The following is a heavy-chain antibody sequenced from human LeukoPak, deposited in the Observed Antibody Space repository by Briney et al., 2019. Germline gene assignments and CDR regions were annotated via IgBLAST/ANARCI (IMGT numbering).Heavy chain of an antibody. D-gene: IGHD2-2*01. CDR1: GFTFSSYA. V-gene: IGHV3-23*01. CDR2: ISGSGGST. Sequence: GGSLRLSCAASGFTFSSYAMSWVRQAPGKGLEWVSAISGSGGSTYYADSVKGRFTISRDNSKNTLYLQMNSLRAEDTAVYYCAKDPCRSTSCYYFDYWGQGTLVTVSS. CDR3: AKDPCRSTSCYYFDY. J-gene: IGHJ4*02.